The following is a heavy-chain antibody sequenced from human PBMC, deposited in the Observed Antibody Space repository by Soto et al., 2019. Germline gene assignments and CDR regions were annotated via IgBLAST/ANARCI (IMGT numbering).Heavy chain of an antibody. Sequence: SETLSLTCAVYGGSFSGYYWSWIRQPPGKGLEWIGEINHSGSTNYNPSLKSRVTISVDTSKNQFSLKLSSVTAADTAVYYCAGGEYSSSWYRKNWFDPWGQGTLVTVSS. J-gene: IGHJ5*02. CDR2: INHSGST. D-gene: IGHD6-13*01. CDR1: GGSFSGYY. CDR3: AGGEYSSSWYRKNWFDP. V-gene: IGHV4-34*01.